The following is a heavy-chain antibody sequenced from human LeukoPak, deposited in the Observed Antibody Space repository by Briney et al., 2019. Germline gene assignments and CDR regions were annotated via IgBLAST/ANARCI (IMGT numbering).Heavy chain of an antibody. D-gene: IGHD2-8*01. Sequence: ASVKVSCKVSGYTLTELSMHWVRQAPGKGLEGMGGFDPEDGETIYAQKFQGRVTMTEDTSTDTAYMELSSLRSEDTAVYYCATTYCTNGVCYTINAFDIWGQGTMVTVSS. V-gene: IGHV1-24*01. CDR3: ATTYCTNGVCYTINAFDI. CDR1: GYTLTELS. J-gene: IGHJ3*02. CDR2: FDPEDGET.